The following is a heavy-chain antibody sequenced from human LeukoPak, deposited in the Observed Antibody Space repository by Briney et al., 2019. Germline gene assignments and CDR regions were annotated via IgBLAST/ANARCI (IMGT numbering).Heavy chain of an antibody. D-gene: IGHD1/OR15-1a*01. J-gene: IGHJ3*02. CDR2: IKQDGSAE. Sequence: GGSLRLSCAASGFTFSTYWMSWVRQAPGKGLEWVANIKQDGSAENYVDSVKGRFTVSRDNAKNLLFLQMNSLRGEDSAVYYCARKGTFQDGAFDIWGQGTMVTVSS. CDR1: GFTFSTYW. V-gene: IGHV3-7*01. CDR3: ARKGTFQDGAFDI.